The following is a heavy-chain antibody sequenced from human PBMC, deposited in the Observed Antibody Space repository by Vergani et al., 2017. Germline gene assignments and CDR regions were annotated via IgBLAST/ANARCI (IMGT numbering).Heavy chain of an antibody. D-gene: IGHD1-14*01. J-gene: IGHJ5*02. CDR1: GFPFSTYG. Sequence: QVQLVESGGGVVQPGESLRLSCAASGFPFSTYGMHWVRQAPGKGLEWVAFTWYDGNNKQYADSVKGRFTISRDNSKSTMYLQMNSLRDEDTGVYYCARDLRLLYNRFDPWGQGTLVTVSS. V-gene: IGHV3-33*01. CDR3: ARDLRLLYNRFDP. CDR2: TWYDGNNK.